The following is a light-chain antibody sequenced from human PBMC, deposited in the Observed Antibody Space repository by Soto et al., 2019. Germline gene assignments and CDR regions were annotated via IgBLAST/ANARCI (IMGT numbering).Light chain of an antibody. CDR3: CSYAGSNTWV. J-gene: IGLJ3*02. CDR1: NSDVGAYDY. CDR2: DVT. V-gene: IGLV2-11*01. Sequence: QSALTQPRSVSGSPGQSVIISCTGTNSDVGAYDYVSWYQQHPGKAPKLIIYDVTKRPSGVPDRFSASKYGNTASLTISGLQDEDEADYYCCSYAGSNTWVLGGGTKLTVL.